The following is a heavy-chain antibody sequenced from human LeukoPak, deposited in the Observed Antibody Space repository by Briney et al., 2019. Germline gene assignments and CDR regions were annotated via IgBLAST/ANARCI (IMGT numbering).Heavy chain of an antibody. J-gene: IGHJ4*02. V-gene: IGHV3-23*01. CDR1: GFTFSSYA. D-gene: IGHD4-17*01. CDR3: AKDDDYGDLYYFDY. Sequence: GGSLRLSCAASGFTFSSYAMSWVRQAPGKELEWVSAISGSGGSTYYADSVKGRFTISRDNSKNTLYLQMNSLRAEDTAVYYCAKDDDYGDLYYFDYWGQGTLVTVSS. CDR2: ISGSGGST.